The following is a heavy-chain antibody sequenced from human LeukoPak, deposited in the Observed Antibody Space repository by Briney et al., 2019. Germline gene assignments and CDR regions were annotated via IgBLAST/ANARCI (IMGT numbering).Heavy chain of an antibody. CDR1: GFTFSDAW. D-gene: IGHD2-15*01. V-gene: IGHV3-15*01. J-gene: IGHJ4*02. Sequence: GSLRLSCVGSGFTFSDAWMSWVRQAPGKGMEWVGRIKSKSDGGTIDYAAPVKGRFTISRDDSRNTLYLQMNSLKTEDTAVYYCTTRRQDGWWGQGTLVTVS. CDR3: TTRRQDGW. CDR2: IKSKSDGGTI.